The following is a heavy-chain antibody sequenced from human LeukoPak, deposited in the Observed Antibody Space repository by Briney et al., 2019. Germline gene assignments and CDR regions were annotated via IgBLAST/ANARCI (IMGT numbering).Heavy chain of an antibody. CDR2: IYPGDSDT. CDR1: GYSFTSYW. J-gene: IGHJ5*02. CDR3: ARGPPQYYYGSGFDP. V-gene: IGHV5-51*01. Sequence: GESLKISCKGSGYSFTSYWIGWVRQMPGKGLEWMGFIYPGDSDTRYSPSFQGQVTISADKSISTAYLQWSSLKASDTAMYYCARGPPQYYYGSGFDPWGQGTLVTVSS. D-gene: IGHD3-10*01.